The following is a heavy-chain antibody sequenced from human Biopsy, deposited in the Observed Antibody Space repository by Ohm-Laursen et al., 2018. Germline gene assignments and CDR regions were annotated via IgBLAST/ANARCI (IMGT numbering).Heavy chain of an antibody. CDR2: FAPENGKT. Sequence: SVKVSCKVSGYTLTDLSMHWVRQAPGKGLEWMKGFAPENGKTIYAQKFQGRVTMTEDTSTDTAYMELSNLRSEDTAVYYCAGDINNWNVNYWGQGTLVIVSS. CDR3: AGDINNWNVNY. J-gene: IGHJ4*02. CDR1: GYTLTDLS. D-gene: IGHD1-20*01. V-gene: IGHV1-24*01.